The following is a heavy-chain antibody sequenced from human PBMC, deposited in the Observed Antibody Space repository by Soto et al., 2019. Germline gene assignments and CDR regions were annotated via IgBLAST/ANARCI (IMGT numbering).Heavy chain of an antibody. Sequence: QLQLQESGSGLVKPSQTLSLTCAVSGGSISSGGYSWSWIRQPPGKGLEWIGYIYHSGSTYYNPSLKSRVTISVDRSKNQFSLKLSSVTAADTAVYYCAVITFGGVIVGGYFQHWGQGTLFTVSS. CDR1: GGSISSGGYS. CDR3: AVITFGGVIVGGYFQH. J-gene: IGHJ1*01. CDR2: IYHSGST. V-gene: IGHV4-30-2*01. D-gene: IGHD3-16*02.